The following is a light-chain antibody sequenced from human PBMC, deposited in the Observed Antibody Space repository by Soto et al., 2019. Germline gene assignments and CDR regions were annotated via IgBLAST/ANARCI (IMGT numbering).Light chain of an antibody. CDR2: DAS. CDR1: QSITGW. J-gene: IGKJ1*01. CDR3: QDYNNYSWT. V-gene: IGKV1-5*01. Sequence: DIQMAQSPSTLSASVGDRVTITCRASQSITGWLAWYQQKPGKAPKLLIYDASNLERGVTSRFSGSGSGTEFTLAISSLQPDDFATYYCQDYNNYSWTFGQGTKVDIK.